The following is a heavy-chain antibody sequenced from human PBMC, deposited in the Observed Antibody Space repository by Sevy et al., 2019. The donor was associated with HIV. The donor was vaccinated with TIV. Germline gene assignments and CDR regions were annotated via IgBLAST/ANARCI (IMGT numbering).Heavy chain of an antibody. V-gene: IGHV3-11*06. Sequence: GGSLRLSCAASGFTFSDYYMSWIRQAPGKGLEWVSYISSSSSYTNYADSVKGRFTISRDNAKNSLYLQMNSLRAEDTAVYYCARANYGDYVPYWGQGTLVTVSS. D-gene: IGHD4-17*01. CDR3: ARANYGDYVPY. CDR1: GFTFSDYY. CDR2: ISSSSSYT. J-gene: IGHJ4*02.